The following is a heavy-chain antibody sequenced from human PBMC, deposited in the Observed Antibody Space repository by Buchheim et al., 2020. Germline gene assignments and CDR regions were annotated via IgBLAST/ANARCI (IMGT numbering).Heavy chain of an antibody. J-gene: IGHJ2*01. D-gene: IGHD3-22*01. Sequence: QVQLQESGPGLVKPSETLSLTCTVSGGSISSYYWSWIRQPPGKGLEWIGYIYYSGSTSYNPSLKSRVTISVDTSKNQFSLKLSSVTAADTAVYFCARVTKITMIDYWYFGLWGRGTL. CDR3: ARVTKITMIDYWYFGL. CDR2: IYYSGST. V-gene: IGHV4-59*01. CDR1: GGSISSYY.